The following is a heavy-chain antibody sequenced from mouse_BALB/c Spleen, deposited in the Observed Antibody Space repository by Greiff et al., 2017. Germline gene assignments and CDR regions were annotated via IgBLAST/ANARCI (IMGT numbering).Heavy chain of an antibody. CDR3: ARVFITTATFDY. J-gene: IGHJ2*01. CDR2: INPSTGYT. V-gene: IGHV1-7*01. Sequence: QVHVKQSGAELAKPGASVKMSCKASGYTFTSYWMHWVKQRPGQGLEWIGYINPSTGYTEYNQKFKDKATLTADKSSSTAYMQLSSLTSEDSAVYYCARVFITTATFDYWGQGTTLTVSS. D-gene: IGHD1-2*01. CDR1: GYTFTSYW.